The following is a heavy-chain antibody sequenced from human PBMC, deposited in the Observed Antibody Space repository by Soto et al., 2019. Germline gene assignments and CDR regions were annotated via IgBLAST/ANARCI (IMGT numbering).Heavy chain of an antibody. CDR2: FDPETGET. Sequence: QVQLVQSGAEVKKPGASVKVSCKVSGYTLTGLSMHWVRQAPGKGLEWMGGFDPETGETIYEQRFQGRVTVTEDTSTDTVYMELSSLRSEDTAVYYCAKDLVSGAYDYYFDYWGQGSLVTVSS. V-gene: IGHV1-24*01. CDR3: AKDLVSGAYDYYFDY. CDR1: GYTLTGLS. D-gene: IGHD5-12*01. J-gene: IGHJ4*02.